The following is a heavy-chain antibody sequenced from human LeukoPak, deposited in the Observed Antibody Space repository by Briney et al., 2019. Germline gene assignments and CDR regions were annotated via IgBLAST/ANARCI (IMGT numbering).Heavy chain of an antibody. D-gene: IGHD7-27*01. V-gene: IGHV4-34*01. Sequence: SETLSLTCAVYGGSFSGYYWSWIRQPPGKGLEWIGEINHSGSTNYNPPLKSRVTISVDTSKNQFSLKLSSVTAADTAVYYCASLLNGGVAHWFDPWGQGTLVTVSS. CDR1: GGSFSGYY. J-gene: IGHJ5*02. CDR3: ASLLNGGVAHWFDP. CDR2: INHSGST.